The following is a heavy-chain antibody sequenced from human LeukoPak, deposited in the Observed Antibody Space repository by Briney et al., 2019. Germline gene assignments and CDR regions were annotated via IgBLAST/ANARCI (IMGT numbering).Heavy chain of an antibody. D-gene: IGHD3-22*01. Sequence: SETLSLTCTVSGGSISSSSYYWGWIRQPPGKGLEWIGSIYYSGSTYYNPSLKSRITIPVDTSKNQFSLKLSSVTAADTAMYYCAGHFSYYYESSGYYYDYWGQGTLVTVSS. CDR2: IYYSGST. J-gene: IGHJ4*02. CDR1: GGSISSSSYY. CDR3: AGHFSYYYESSGYYYDY. V-gene: IGHV4-39*01.